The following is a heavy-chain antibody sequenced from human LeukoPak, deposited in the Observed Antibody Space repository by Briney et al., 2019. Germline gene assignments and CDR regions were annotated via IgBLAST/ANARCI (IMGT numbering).Heavy chain of an antibody. J-gene: IGHJ4*02. CDR2: IYSGGST. CDR3: ARSPGDRTYFDY. D-gene: IGHD3-10*01. V-gene: IGHV3-53*01. CDR1: GFTVSSNY. Sequence: GGSLRLSCAASGFTVSSNYMSWVRQAPGKGLEWVSVIYSGGSTYYADSVKGRFTISRDNSKNTLYPQMNSLRAEDTAVYYCARSPGDRTYFDYWGQGTLVTVSS.